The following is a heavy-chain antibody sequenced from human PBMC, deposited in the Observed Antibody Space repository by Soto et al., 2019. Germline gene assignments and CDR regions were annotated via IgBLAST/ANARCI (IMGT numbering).Heavy chain of an antibody. CDR1: GYSFSSYW. V-gene: IGHV5-51*01. D-gene: IGHD3-9*01. J-gene: IGHJ6*02. CDR2: IYPDDSDT. CDR3: ARNSLTGYYNYYYSMDV. Sequence: PGESLKISCKSSGYSFSSYWIAWVRLMPGKGLEWMGSIYPDDSDTKYSPSFQGQVTTSADKSISAAYLQWSSLKASDTAIYYCARNSLTGYYNYYYSMDVWGQGTTVTVSS.